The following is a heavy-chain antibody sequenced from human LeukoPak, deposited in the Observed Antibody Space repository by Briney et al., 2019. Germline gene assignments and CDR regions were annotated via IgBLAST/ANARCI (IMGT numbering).Heavy chain of an antibody. CDR2: IIPILGIA. J-gene: IGHJ3*02. Sequence: APVKVSCKASGGTFSSYTISWVRQAPGQGLEWMGRIIPILGIANYAQKFQGRVTITADKSTSTAYMELSSLRSEDTAVYYCAREGRLRTSAFDIWGQGTMVTASS. D-gene: IGHD5-12*01. CDR1: GGTFSSYT. CDR3: AREGRLRTSAFDI. V-gene: IGHV1-69*04.